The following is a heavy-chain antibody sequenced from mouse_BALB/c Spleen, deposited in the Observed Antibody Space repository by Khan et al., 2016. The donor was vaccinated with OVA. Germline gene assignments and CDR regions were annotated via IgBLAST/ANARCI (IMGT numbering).Heavy chain of an antibody. Sequence: QVQLQQPGPELVRPGVSVKISCKGSGYTFTDYAMPWVKQSHAKSLEWIGVISTYSGNTNYNQKFKGKATMTVDKSSSTAYMELARLTAEDSASYGCARSSYVSSYAMDYWGQGPSVTVSS. CDR3: ARSSYVSSYAMDY. CDR1: GYTFTDYA. V-gene: IGHV1S137*01. J-gene: IGHJ4*01. D-gene: IGHD1-1*01. CDR2: ISTYSGNT.